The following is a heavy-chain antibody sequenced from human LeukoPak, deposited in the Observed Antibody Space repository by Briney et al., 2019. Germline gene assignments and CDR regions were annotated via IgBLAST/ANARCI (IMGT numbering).Heavy chain of an antibody. Sequence: GGSLRLSCAASGFTFSSYEMNWVRLAPGKGLEWVSYISSSGSTIYYADSVKGRFTISRDNAKNSLYLQMNSLRAEDTAVYYCAKAGDSSSSPLFLDWGQGTLVTVSS. CDR2: ISSSGSTI. V-gene: IGHV3-48*03. D-gene: IGHD6-6*01. CDR3: AKAGDSSSSPLFLD. CDR1: GFTFSSYE. J-gene: IGHJ4*02.